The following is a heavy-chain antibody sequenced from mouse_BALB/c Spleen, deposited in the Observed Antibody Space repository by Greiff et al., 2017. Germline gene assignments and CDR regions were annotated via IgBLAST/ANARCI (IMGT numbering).Heavy chain of an antibody. Sequence: QVQLQQSGAELVRPGSSVKISCKASGYAFSSYWMNWVKQRPGQGLEWIGQIYPGDGDTNYNGKFKGKATLTADKSSSTAYMQLSSLTSEDSAVYFCARSYYGYVPYAMDYWGQGTSVTVSS. D-gene: IGHD1-2*01. J-gene: IGHJ4*01. CDR1: GYAFSSYW. V-gene: IGHV1-80*01. CDR3: ARSYYGYVPYAMDY. CDR2: IYPGDGDT.